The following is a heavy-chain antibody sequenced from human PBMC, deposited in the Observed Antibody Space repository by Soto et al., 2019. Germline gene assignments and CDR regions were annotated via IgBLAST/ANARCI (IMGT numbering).Heavy chain of an antibody. Sequence: SETLSLTSTVSGGSISSYYWSWIRQPPGKGLEWIGNIYDSGSTNYNPSLKSRVTISVDTSKNQFSLKLSSVTAADTAVYYCARAAAAGSTTIPHYYFDYWGQGTLVTVSS. D-gene: IGHD6-13*01. J-gene: IGHJ4*02. CDR3: ARAAAAGSTTIPHYYFDY. V-gene: IGHV4-59*12. CDR1: GGSISSYY. CDR2: IYDSGST.